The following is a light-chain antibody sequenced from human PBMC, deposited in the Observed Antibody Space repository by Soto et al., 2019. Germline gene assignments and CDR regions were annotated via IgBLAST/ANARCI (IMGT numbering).Light chain of an antibody. CDR3: QQRSNT. Sequence: EIVLTQSPATLSLSPGERATLSSRASQSVSSYLAWYQQKPSQAPRLLIYDASKRATGIPPRFIGSGSVTDFTLTISSLEPEDFAVYYCQQRSNTFGQGTRLEIK. CDR2: DAS. CDR1: QSVSSY. J-gene: IGKJ5*01. V-gene: IGKV3-11*01.